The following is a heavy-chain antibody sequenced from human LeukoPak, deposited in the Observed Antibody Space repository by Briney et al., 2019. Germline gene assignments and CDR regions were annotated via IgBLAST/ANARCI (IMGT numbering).Heavy chain of an antibody. CDR3: ARDRSTAMAIFDY. CDR1: GGTFSSYA. J-gene: IGHJ4*02. CDR2: INPNSGGT. V-gene: IGHV1-2*06. Sequence: ASVKVSCKASGGTFSSYAISWVRQAPGQGLEWMGRINPNSGGTNYAQKFQGRVTMTRDTSISTAYMELSRLRSDDTAVYYCARDRSTAMAIFDYWGQGTLVTVSS. D-gene: IGHD5-18*01.